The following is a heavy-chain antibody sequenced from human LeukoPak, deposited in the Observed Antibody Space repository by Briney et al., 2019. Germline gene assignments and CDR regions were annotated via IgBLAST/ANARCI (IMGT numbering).Heavy chain of an antibody. D-gene: IGHD1-26*01. CDR1: GGSISSYY. CDR3: ARQDSGSYKGIDY. V-gene: IGHV4-59*08. Sequence: SETLSLTCTVSGGSISSYYWSWIRQPPGKGLEWIGYIYYSGSTNYNPSLKSRVTISVDTSKNQFSLKLSSVTAADTAVYYCARQDSGSYKGIDYWGQGTLVTVSS. CDR2: IYYSGST. J-gene: IGHJ4*02.